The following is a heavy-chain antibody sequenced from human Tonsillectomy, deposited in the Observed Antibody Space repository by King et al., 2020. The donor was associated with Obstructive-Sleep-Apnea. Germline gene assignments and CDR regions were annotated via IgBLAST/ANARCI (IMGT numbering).Heavy chain of an antibody. Sequence: VQLQESGPGLVKPSETLSLTCTVSGGSISSYCWSWIRQPPGKGLEWIGYIFYSGSTNYNPSLKSRVTISVNTSKNQFSLKLSSVTAADTAVYYCAGISETYYGSGMFDPWGQGTLVTVSS. J-gene: IGHJ5*02. V-gene: IGHV4-59*08. CDR1: GGSISSYC. D-gene: IGHD3-10*01. CDR2: IFYSGST. CDR3: AGISETYYGSGMFDP.